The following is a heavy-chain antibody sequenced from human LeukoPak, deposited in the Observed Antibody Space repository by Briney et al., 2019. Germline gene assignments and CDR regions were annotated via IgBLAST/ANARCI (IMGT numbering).Heavy chain of an antibody. CDR1: GYTLTELS. CDR2: INPNSGGT. Sequence: ASVKVSCKVSGYTLTELSMHWVRQAPGQGLEWMGWINPNSGGTNYAQKFQGRVTMTRDTSISTAYMELSRLRSDDTAVYYCARDSAYCSSTSCSSFPNWFDPWGQGTLVTVSS. V-gene: IGHV1-2*02. D-gene: IGHD2-2*01. CDR3: ARDSAYCSSTSCSSFPNWFDP. J-gene: IGHJ5*02.